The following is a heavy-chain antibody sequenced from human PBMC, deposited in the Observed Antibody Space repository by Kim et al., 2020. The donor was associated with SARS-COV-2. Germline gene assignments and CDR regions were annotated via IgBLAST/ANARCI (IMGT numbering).Heavy chain of an antibody. CDR3: AREGYYDSSGYYHHDAFDI. Sequence: PETLSLTCTVSGGSISSYYWSWIRQPPGKGLEWIGYIYYSGSTNYNPSLKSRVTISVDTSKKQFSLKLSSVTAADTAVYYCAREGYYDSSGYYHHDAFDIWGQGTMVTVSS. D-gene: IGHD3-22*01. CDR2: IYYSGST. J-gene: IGHJ3*02. CDR1: GGSISSYY. V-gene: IGHV4-59*13.